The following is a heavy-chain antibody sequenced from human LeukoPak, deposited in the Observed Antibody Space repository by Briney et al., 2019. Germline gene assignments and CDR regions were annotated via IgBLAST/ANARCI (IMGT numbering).Heavy chain of an antibody. V-gene: IGHV4-39*01. CDR1: GASISSSNFY. CDR3: VRHYVLHIVGPSY. D-gene: IGHD1-26*01. CDR2: IYYGETT. Sequence: PSETLSLTCTVSGASISSSNFYWDWLRQSPGKGLEWIGNIYYGETTSYNPSFKSRVTISVDTSKNQFSLKVNSVTAADTAMYFCVRHYVLHIVGPSYWGQGILVTVSS. J-gene: IGHJ4*02.